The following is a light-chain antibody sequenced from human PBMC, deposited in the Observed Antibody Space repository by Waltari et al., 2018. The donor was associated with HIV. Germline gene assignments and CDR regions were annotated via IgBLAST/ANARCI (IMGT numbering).Light chain of an antibody. CDR1: SSNIGSNY. J-gene: IGLJ3*02. CDR3: AAWDDSLSVWV. Sequence: QSVLTQPPSASGTPGQRVTISCSGSSSNIGSNYVYWYQQLPGTAPKLLIYRNNQRASGVPDRFSGAKSGTSASLAISGLGSEDEADYYCAAWDDSLSVWVFGGGTKLTVL. CDR2: RNN. V-gene: IGLV1-47*01.